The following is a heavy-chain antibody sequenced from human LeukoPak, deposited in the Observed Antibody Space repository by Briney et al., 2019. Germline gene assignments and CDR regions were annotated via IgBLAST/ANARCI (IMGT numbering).Heavy chain of an antibody. Sequence: ASVKVSCKVSEYTLTELSMHWVRQAPGKGLEWMGGFDPEDGETIYAQKFQGRVTMTEDTSTDTAYMELSSLRSEDTAVYYCATSTWIQLNDQRAFDIWGQGTMVTVSS. D-gene: IGHD5-18*01. CDR1: EYTLTELS. J-gene: IGHJ3*02. CDR2: FDPEDGET. V-gene: IGHV1-24*01. CDR3: ATSTWIQLNDQRAFDI.